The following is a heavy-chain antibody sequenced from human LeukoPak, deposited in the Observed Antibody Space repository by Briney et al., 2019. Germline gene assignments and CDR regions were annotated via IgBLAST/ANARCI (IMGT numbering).Heavy chain of an antibody. V-gene: IGHV4-4*02. CDR3: ARDPGYSSSWYDC. CDR1: GGSISSNNW. D-gene: IGHD6-13*01. CDR2: IYHDGST. J-gene: IGHJ5*01. Sequence: PSEALSLTCAVSGGSISSNNWWIWVRQSPEKGLEWIGEIYHDGSTNYNPSLKSRVTISMDKSKNQLSLKLNFVTAADTAVYYCARDPGYSSSWYDCWGQGTLVTVSS.